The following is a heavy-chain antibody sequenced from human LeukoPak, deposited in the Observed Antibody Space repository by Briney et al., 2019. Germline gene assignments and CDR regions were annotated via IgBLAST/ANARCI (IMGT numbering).Heavy chain of an antibody. CDR1: GLSFNNYA. Sequence: GGSLRLSCVASGLSFNNYAMNWVRQAPGKGLDWVSLIIGSSGSTFYADSVKGRFTISRDKSKNTLYLQMNSLRAEDTAVSYCAKGAYDYIEIAYFDYWGQGSLVTVSS. J-gene: IGHJ4*02. CDR2: IIGSSGST. V-gene: IGHV3-23*01. D-gene: IGHD5-12*01. CDR3: AKGAYDYIEIAYFDY.